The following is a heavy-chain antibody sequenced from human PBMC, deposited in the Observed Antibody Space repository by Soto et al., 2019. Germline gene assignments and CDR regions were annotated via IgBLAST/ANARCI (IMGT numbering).Heavy chain of an antibody. Sequence: GGSLRLSCAASGFTFGVYSMNWVRDAPGKGLEWISYISSLSSPRYYAESVEGRFIISRDNAKNSLYLQMNSLRDEDTAVYFCVREDILGARSFDYWGQGTRVTVSS. CDR2: ISSLSSPR. CDR1: GFTFGVYS. CDR3: VREDILGARSFDY. J-gene: IGHJ4*02. D-gene: IGHD1-26*01. V-gene: IGHV3-48*02.